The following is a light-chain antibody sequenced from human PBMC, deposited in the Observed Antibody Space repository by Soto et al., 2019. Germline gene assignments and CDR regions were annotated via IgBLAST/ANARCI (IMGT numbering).Light chain of an antibody. J-gene: IGKJ2*01. CDR1: QGISNF. V-gene: IGKV1-39*01. CDR2: AAY. CDR3: QQTYNTPPYT. Sequence: DIQMTQSPSSLSASVGDRVTITCRASQGISNFLNWYQQKPGKAPKLLIYAAYNLQSGVPSRFSGSGSGTDFILTISSLQPEDFATYFCQQTYNTPPYTFGQGTNLEIK.